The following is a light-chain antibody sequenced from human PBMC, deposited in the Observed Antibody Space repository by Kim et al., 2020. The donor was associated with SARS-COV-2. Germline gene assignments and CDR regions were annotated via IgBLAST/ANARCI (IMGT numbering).Light chain of an antibody. V-gene: IGLV1-40*01. Sequence: QRVTNSCTGSSSNIGPTYDIHWYQHLPGTAPKLLIYGNNNRPSGVPDRFSGSKSGTSASLAITGLQAEDEADYYCQSYDSSLSVVVFGGGTKVTVL. CDR2: GNN. J-gene: IGLJ2*01. CDR1: SSNIGPTYD. CDR3: QSYDSSLSVVV.